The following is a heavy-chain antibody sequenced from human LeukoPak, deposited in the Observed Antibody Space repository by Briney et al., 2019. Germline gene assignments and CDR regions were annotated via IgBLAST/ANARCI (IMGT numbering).Heavy chain of an antibody. CDR3: ARDRGAYYFDY. CDR2: INPNSGGT. Sequence: ASVKVSCKASGYTFTGYYMHWVRQAPGQGLEWMGWINPNSGGTNYVQKFQGRVTMTRDTSISTAYMELSRLRSDDTAVYYCARDRGAYYFDYWGQGTLVTVSS. CDR1: GYTFTGYY. D-gene: IGHD3-10*01. J-gene: IGHJ4*02. V-gene: IGHV1-2*02.